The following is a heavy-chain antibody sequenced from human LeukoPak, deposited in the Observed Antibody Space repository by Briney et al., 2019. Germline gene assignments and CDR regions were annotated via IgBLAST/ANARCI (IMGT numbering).Heavy chain of an antibody. CDR3: ARGRYCSGGTCLPRFDY. CDR2: ISFDGSNK. CDR1: GFTFRRYA. V-gene: IGHV3-30*01. J-gene: IGHJ4*02. Sequence: PGRSLRLSCAASGFTFRRYAMHWVRQAPGKGLEWAAVISFDGSNKYYADSVKGRFNISRDSSRNTLYLEMNSLRDDDTAVYYCARGRYCSGGTCLPRFDYWGQGALVTVSS. D-gene: IGHD2-15*01.